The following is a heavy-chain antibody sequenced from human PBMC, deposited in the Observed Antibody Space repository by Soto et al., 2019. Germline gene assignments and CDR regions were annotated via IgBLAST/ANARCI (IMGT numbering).Heavy chain of an antibody. CDR1: GGSFSGYY. CDR2: INHSGST. J-gene: IGHJ4*02. V-gene: IGHV4-34*01. Sequence: QVQLQQWGAGLLKPSETLSLTCAVYGGSFSGYYWTWIRQPPGTGLEWIGEINHSGSTNYHPALKCRVPLSVDTAKNQFSLKLPSVTAAGTAVYYGARDKITGLFDYWGQGTLVTVSS. D-gene: IGHD2-8*02. CDR3: ARDKITGLFDY.